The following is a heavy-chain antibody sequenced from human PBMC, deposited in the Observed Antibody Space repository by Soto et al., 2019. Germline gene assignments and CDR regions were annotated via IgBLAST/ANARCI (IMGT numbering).Heavy chain of an antibody. J-gene: IGHJ6*04. V-gene: IGHV4-4*07. CDR2: MYISGSA. D-gene: IGHD6-19*01. CDR3: ARMYNSGFYRPEGDYYFYGMDV. Sequence: QVQLQESGPGLVKPSETLSVTCSVSGDSIRDHYWSWIRQPAGKGLEWIGRMYISGSAKYNPSLKSRVTMSADTSVNQFFLTLSSVTAADTGIYFCARMYNSGFYRPEGDYYFYGMDVWGEGTTVTVSS. CDR1: GDSIRDHY.